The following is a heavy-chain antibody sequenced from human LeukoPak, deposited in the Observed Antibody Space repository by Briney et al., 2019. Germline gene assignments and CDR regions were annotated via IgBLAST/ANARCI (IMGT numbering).Heavy chain of an antibody. Sequence: SETLSLTCAVYGGSFSGYYWSWIRQPPGKGLEWIGEINHSGSTNYNPSLKSRVTISVDTSKNQFSLKLSSVTAADTAVYYCARGRGYCSSTSCYPYLDYWGQGTLVTVSS. D-gene: IGHD2-2*01. CDR3: ARGRGYCSSTSCYPYLDY. CDR2: INHSGST. V-gene: IGHV4-34*01. CDR1: GGSFSGYY. J-gene: IGHJ4*02.